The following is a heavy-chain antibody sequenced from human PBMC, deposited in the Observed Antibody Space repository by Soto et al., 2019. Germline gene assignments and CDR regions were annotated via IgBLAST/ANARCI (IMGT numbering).Heavy chain of an antibody. CDR2: IYYSGST. J-gene: IGHJ6*02. Sequence: SETLSLTCTVSGGSISSYYWSWIRQPPGKGLEWIGYIYYSGSTNYNPSLKSRVTISVDTSKNQFSLKLSSVTAADTAVYYCARGSRYDILTGYYFGFGMDVWGQGTTVTVSS. V-gene: IGHV4-59*01. CDR1: GGSISSYY. D-gene: IGHD3-9*01. CDR3: ARGSRYDILTGYYFGFGMDV.